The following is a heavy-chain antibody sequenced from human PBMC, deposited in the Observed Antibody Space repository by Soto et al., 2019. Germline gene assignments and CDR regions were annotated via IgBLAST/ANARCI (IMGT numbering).Heavy chain of an antibody. J-gene: IGHJ5*02. CDR2: IYYVGST. CDR1: GGPFISPKNY. CDR3: ARGADTALVRGYNWFDP. Sequence: SETLSLTCSVSGGPFISPKNYWGWIRQPPGKGLEWIGSIYYVGSTYHNPSLKSRATMSVDTSKNQFSLRLNSVTAADTAVYYCARGADTALVRGYNWFDPWGQGTLVTVSS. D-gene: IGHD5-18*01. V-gene: IGHV4-39*07.